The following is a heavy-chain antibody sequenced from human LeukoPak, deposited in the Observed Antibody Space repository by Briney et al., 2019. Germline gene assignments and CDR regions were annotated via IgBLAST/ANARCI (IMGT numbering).Heavy chain of an antibody. CDR2: INHNGNVN. V-gene: IGHV3-7*03. Sequence: GGSLRLSCAASGFTFSSSAMSWVRQAPGKGLEWVASINHNGNVNYYVDSVKGRFTISRDNAKNSLYLQMSNLRAEDTAVYFCARGGGLDVWGQGATVTVSS. D-gene: IGHD3-16*01. CDR3: ARGGGLDV. J-gene: IGHJ6*02. CDR1: GFTFSSSA.